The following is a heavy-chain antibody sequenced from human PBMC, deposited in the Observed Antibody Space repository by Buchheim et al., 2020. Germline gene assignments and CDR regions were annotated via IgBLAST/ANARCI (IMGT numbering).Heavy chain of an antibody. D-gene: IGHD5-12*01. CDR3: ARGSHSGYDYFDY. CDR1: GFIFSSYS. Sequence: EVQLLESGGGLVQPGGSLRLSCAASGFIFSSYSMNWVRQAPGKGLEWVSYISGSSRTIYYADSVKGRFTLSRANAKNSLVLQMNSLRDEDTAVYYCARGSHSGYDYFDYWGQGTL. CDR2: ISGSSRTI. V-gene: IGHV3-48*02. J-gene: IGHJ4*02.